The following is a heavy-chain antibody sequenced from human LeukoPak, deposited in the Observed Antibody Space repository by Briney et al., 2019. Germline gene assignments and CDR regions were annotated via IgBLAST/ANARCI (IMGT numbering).Heavy chain of an antibody. Sequence: PGGSLRLSCAASGFAFSSYEMNWVRQSPGKGLEWVSYITSSGSTIYNADSVKGRFTISRDNAKNSLYLQMNSLRAEDTAVYYCASGSGSYRTPYYYMDVWGTGTTVTVSS. J-gene: IGHJ6*03. CDR1: GFAFSSYE. V-gene: IGHV3-48*03. CDR2: ITSSGSTI. CDR3: ASGSGSYRTPYYYMDV. D-gene: IGHD3-10*01.